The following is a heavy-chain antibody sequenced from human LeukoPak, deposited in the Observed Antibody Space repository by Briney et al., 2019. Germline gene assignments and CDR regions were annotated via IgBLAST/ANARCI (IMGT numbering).Heavy chain of an antibody. CDR2: IMDDGREK. V-gene: IGHV3-7*01. CDR1: GFPFCTFR. D-gene: IGHD7-27*01. J-gene: IGHJ4*02. CDR3: ASLSGVPEY. Sequence: GGSLRLSCAAFGFPFCTFRMNWVGPAPGKGLEGLASIMDDGREKQYVDSVKGRFTTSRDNAKNSLSLQMNGLRVEYTAVYFCASLSGVPEYWGRGTLVTVPS.